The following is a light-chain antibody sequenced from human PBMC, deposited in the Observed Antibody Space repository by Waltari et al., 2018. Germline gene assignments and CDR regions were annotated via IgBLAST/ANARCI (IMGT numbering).Light chain of an antibody. CDR3: QVWDSSSAHML. CDR2: FDS. Sequence: YVLTQPPSVAVAPGQTATISCGGVSLGHKTVNWYQQRPGQAPVVGTYFDSVRPSGIPERFSGSNSGNTATLTITGVEAGDEADYYCQVWDSSSAHMLFGGGTKVTVL. CDR1: SLGHKT. J-gene: IGLJ3*02. V-gene: IGLV3-21*01.